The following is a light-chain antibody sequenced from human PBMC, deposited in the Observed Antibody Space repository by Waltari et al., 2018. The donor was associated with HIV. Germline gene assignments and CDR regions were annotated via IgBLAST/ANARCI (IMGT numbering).Light chain of an antibody. CDR2: PDN. CDR1: TSTIGTNS. CDR3: ATWDDRLNYWV. Sequence: QSVVTQPPSASGAPGQRVTISCSRRTSTIGTNSVRWYQQFPGTAPKLLIYPDNERHSGVPDRFSGSKSGTSASLAISGLQSEDEADYYCATWDDRLNYWVFGGGTKLTVL. J-gene: IGLJ3*02. V-gene: IGLV1-44*01.